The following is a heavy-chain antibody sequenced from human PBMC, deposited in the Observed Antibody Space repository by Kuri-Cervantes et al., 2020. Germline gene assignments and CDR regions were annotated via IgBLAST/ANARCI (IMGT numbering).Heavy chain of an antibody. CDR3: ASQYCSGGSCPPYYYYGMDV. CDR1: GYTFTSYA. V-gene: IGHV1-3*02. J-gene: IGHJ6*02. Sequence: ASVKVSCKASGYTFTSYAMHWVRQAPGQRLEWMGWSNAGNGNTKYSQEFQGRVTITRDTSTSTAYMELRSLRSDDTAVYYCASQYCSGGSCPPYYYYGMDVWGQGTTVTVSS. CDR2: SNAGNGNT. D-gene: IGHD2-15*01.